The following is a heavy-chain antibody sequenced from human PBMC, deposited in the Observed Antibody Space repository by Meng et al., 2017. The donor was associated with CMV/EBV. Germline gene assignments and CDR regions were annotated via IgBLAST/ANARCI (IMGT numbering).Heavy chain of an antibody. Sequence: GESLKISCAASGFTFSSYDMHWVRQGTGKGLEWVSGIGTAGDTCFPGSVKGRLTISRDNSKNTLYLQMNSLRAEDTAVYYCARFLEWLGWFDPWGQGTLVTVSS. J-gene: IGHJ5*02. D-gene: IGHD3-3*01. CDR3: ARFLEWLGWFDP. CDR2: IGTAGDT. CDR1: GFTFSSYD. V-gene: IGHV3-13*01.